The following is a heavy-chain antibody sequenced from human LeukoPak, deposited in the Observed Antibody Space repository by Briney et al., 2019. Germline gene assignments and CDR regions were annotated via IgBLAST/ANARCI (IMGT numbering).Heavy chain of an antibody. J-gene: IGHJ4*02. CDR3: ARDFAGDRDY. CDR1: GFIFRNYW. D-gene: IGHD4-17*01. Sequence: GGSLRLSCAASGFIFRNYWMHWVRQAPGKGLVWVARINPNGITTTYTDSVKGRFTISRDNAKNTLYLQMDSLRAEDTAVYYCARDFAGDRDYWGQGTLVTVSS. V-gene: IGHV3-74*01. CDR2: INPNGITT.